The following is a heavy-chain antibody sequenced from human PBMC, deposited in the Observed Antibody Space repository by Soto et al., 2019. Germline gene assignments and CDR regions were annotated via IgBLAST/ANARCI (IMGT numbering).Heavy chain of an antibody. CDR3: SRARYYYDSSGEFDY. V-gene: IGHV4-38-2*01. CDR1: GYSISSGYY. D-gene: IGHD3-22*01. CDR2: IYHSGGT. Sequence: PSETLSLTCAVSGYSISSGYYWGWIRQPPGKGLEWIGSIYHSGGTYYNPSLKSRVTISVDTSKNQFSLKLSSVTAADTAVYYCSRARYYYDSSGEFDYWGHGTLVTVSS. J-gene: IGHJ5*01.